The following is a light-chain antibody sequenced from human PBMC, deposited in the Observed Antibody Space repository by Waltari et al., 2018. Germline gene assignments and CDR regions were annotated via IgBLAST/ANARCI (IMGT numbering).Light chain of an antibody. CDR2: KTT. CDR3: QQFGGSPMYT. Sequence: RASQTVETNYFAWYQQKPGQSPKLLIDKTTNRATGVPDRFSGSGSGTDFSLNIDMFEPGDSAVYFCQQFGGSPMYTFGQGTKLEI. V-gene: IGKV3-20*01. CDR1: QTVETNY. J-gene: IGKJ2*01.